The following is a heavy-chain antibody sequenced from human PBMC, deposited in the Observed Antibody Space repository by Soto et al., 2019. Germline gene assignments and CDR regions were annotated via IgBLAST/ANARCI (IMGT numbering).Heavy chain of an antibody. CDR2: IIPILGIA. Sequence: QVQLVQSGAEVKKPGSSVKVSCKASGGTFSSYTISWVRQAPGQGLEWMGRIIPILGIANYAQKFQGRVTVTADKSTSTAYMELSNLRSEDTAVYYCAPNSGIAVAAWGQGTLVTVSS. CDR1: GGTFSSYT. CDR3: APNSGIAVAA. J-gene: IGHJ5*02. D-gene: IGHD6-19*01. V-gene: IGHV1-69*02.